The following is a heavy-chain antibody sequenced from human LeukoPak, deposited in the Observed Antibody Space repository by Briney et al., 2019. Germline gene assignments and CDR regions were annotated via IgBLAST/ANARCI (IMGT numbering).Heavy chain of an antibody. CDR1: YF. J-gene: IGHJ4*02. CDR3: VRLYAY. CDR2: ITGDGSST. D-gene: IGHD2/OR15-2a*01. V-gene: IGHV3-74*01. Sequence: YFMHWVRQVPGEGPVWVSRITGDGSSTSYADSVKGRFTISRDNAKNTLYLQMNSLRAEDTALYYCVRLYAYWGQGTLVTVSS.